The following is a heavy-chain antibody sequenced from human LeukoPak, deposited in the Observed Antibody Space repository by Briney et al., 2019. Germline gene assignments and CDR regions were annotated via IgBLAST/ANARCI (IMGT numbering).Heavy chain of an antibody. J-gene: IGHJ4*02. D-gene: IGHD2-15*01. V-gene: IGHV6-1*01. CDR2: TYYRSKWYN. CDR1: GDSVSSNSAA. CDR3: ARAERYCSGGSCYHHRPFDY. Sequence: SQTLSLTCAISGDSVSSNSAAWNWIRQSPSRGLEWLGRTYYRSKWYNDYAVSVKSRITINPDTSKNQFSLQLNSVTPEDTAVYYCARAERYCSGGSCYHHRPFDYWGQGTLVTVSS.